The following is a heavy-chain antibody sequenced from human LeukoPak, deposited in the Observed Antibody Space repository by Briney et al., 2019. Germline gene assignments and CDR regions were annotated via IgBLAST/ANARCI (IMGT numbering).Heavy chain of an antibody. CDR3: ARLLGWSGPINWFDP. D-gene: IGHD3-3*01. Sequence: SETLSLTCTVSGGSISSYYWSWIRQPPGKGLEWIGYIYYSGITNYNPSLKSRVTISVDTSKNHFSLKLTSVTAADTAVYYCARLLGWSGPINWFDPWGRGTLVTVSS. V-gene: IGHV4-59*08. CDR2: IYYSGIT. CDR1: GGSISSYY. J-gene: IGHJ5*02.